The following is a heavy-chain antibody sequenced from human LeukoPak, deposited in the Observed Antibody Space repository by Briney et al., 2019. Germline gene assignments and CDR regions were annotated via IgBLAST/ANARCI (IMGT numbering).Heavy chain of an antibody. D-gene: IGHD6-19*01. V-gene: IGHV1-18*01. CDR2: ISAYNGNT. Sequence: GASVKVSCKASGYTFTSYGISWMRQAPGQGLEWMGWISAYNGNTNYAQKLQGRVTMTTDTSTSTAYMELRSLRSDDTAVYYCARDRQWLVRNYFDYWGQGTLVTVSS. CDR3: ARDRQWLVRNYFDY. CDR1: GYTFTSYG. J-gene: IGHJ4*02.